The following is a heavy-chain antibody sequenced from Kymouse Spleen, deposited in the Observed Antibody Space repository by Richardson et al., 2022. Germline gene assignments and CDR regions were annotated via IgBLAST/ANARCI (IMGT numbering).Heavy chain of an antibody. CDR2: IKSKTDGGTT. CDR3: RGATAAAAFFDY. CDR1: GFTFSNAW. V-gene: IGHV3-15*01. D-gene: IGHD6-13*01. J-gene: IGHJ4*02. Sequence: EVQLVESGGGLVKPGGSLRLSCAASGFTFSNAWMSWVRQAPGKGLEWVGRIKSKTDGGTTDYAAPVKGRFTISRDDSKNTLYLQMNSLKTEDTAVYYCRGATAAAAFFDYWGQGTLVTVSS.